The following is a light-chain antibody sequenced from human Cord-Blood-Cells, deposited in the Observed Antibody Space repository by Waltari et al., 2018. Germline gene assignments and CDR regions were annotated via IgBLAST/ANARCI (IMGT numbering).Light chain of an antibody. CDR1: SSDAGGYNY. J-gene: IGLJ3*02. V-gene: IGLV2-8*01. CDR3: SSYAGSNNWV. CDR2: EVS. Sequence: HSVTISCTGTSSDAGGYNYVSWYQQHPGKAPKLKIYEVSKRPSGVPDRFSGSKSGNPASLTVSGLQAEDEADYYCSSYAGSNNWVFGGGTKLTVL.